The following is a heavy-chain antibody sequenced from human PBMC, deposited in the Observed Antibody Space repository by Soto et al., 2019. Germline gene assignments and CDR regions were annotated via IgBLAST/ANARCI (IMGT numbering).Heavy chain of an antibody. J-gene: IGHJ4*02. CDR2: ISGSGGRR. D-gene: IGHD4-4*01. CDR1: GFTFSSHA. Sequence: PGGSLRLSCAASGFTFSSHAMTWVRQAPGKGLEWVSDISGSGGRRYYADSVKGRFTISRDNPQATLYLQMNSLTAEDTALYYCVKNWQDFAYSNYLDFWGQGTMVTVSS. V-gene: IGHV3-23*01. CDR3: VKNWQDFAYSNYLDF.